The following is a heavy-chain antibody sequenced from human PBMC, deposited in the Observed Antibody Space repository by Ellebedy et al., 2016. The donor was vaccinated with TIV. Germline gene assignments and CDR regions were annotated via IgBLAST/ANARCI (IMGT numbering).Heavy chain of an antibody. J-gene: IGHJ5*02. CDR1: GGSISSYY. CDR2: IYYSGST. CDR3: ARDRSGYCSGGSCYRWNNWFDP. V-gene: IGHV4-59*01. Sequence: MPSETLSLTCTVSGGSISSYYWSWIRQPPGKGLEWIGYIYYSGSTNYNPSLKSRVTISVDTSKNQFSLKLSSVTAADTAVYYCARDRSGYCSGGSCYRWNNWFDPWGQGTLVTVSS. D-gene: IGHD2-15*01.